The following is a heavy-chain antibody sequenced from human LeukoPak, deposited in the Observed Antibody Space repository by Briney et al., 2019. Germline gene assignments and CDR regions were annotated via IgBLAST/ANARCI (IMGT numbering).Heavy chain of an antibody. D-gene: IGHD6-13*01. CDR3: ARWQSIAAADDAFDI. V-gene: IGHV1-8*03. Sequence: GASVKVSCKASGYTFTSYDINWVRQATGQGLEWMGWMNPNSGNTGYAQKFQGRVTITRNTSISTAYMELSSLRSDDTAVYYCARWQSIAAADDAFDIWGQGTMVTVSS. J-gene: IGHJ3*02. CDR2: MNPNSGNT. CDR1: GYTFTSYD.